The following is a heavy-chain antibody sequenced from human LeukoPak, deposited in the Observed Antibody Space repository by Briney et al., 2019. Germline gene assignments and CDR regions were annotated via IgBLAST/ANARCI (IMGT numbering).Heavy chain of an antibody. CDR2: IIPIFGTA. Sequence: ASVKVSCKASGGTFSSYAISWVRQAPGQGLEWMGGIIPIFGTANYAQKFQGRVTITADESTSTAYMELSSLRSEDTAVYYCARVVGVGASKAFDIWGQGTMVTVSS. J-gene: IGHJ3*02. CDR3: ARVVGVGASKAFDI. D-gene: IGHD1-26*01. CDR1: GGTFSSYA. V-gene: IGHV1-69*13.